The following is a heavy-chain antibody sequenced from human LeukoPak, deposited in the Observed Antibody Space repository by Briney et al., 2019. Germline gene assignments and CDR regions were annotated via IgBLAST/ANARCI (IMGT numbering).Heavy chain of an antibody. J-gene: IGHJ6*04. Sequence: GGSLTLSCAASGFTISGYRMSWVRQAPGKGLEWVANIKQDESEAYYVDSVKGRFTISRDNAKNSLYLQMNRLRAEDTAVYYCAERGITMIGGVWGKGTTVTISS. CDR1: GFTISGYR. D-gene: IGHD3-10*02. CDR2: IKQDESEA. CDR3: AERGITMIGGV. V-gene: IGHV3-7*01.